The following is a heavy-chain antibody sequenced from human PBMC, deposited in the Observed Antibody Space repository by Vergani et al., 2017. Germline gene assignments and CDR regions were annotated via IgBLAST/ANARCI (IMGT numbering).Heavy chain of an antibody. D-gene: IGHD6-13*01. CDR1: GFTFTNHT. J-gene: IGHJ4*02. CDR3: TSRVTAAGGLDY. Sequence: VQLVESGGGLVKPGGSLRLSCAGSGFTFTNHTMTWVRQAPGKGLEWVSSISSTGAYIHYADSVKGRFTISRDNPKKSLFLQLNSLRDEDTAVYYCTSRVTAAGGLDYWGQGALVTVSS. V-gene: IGHV3-21*01. CDR2: ISSTGAYI.